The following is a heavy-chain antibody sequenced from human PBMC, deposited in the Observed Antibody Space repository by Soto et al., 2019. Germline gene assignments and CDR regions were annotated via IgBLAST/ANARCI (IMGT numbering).Heavy chain of an antibody. V-gene: IGHV5-51*01. CDR2: IYPGDSDT. CDR3: ARQYCTGGSCYPGIHH. Sequence: GESLKISCQGSGYSFTSYWIGWVRQMPGKGLEWMGIIYPGDSDTRYSPSFQGQVTISADKSISTAYLQWSSLKASDTAMYYCARQYCTGGSCYPGIHHWGQATLVTLSS. CDR1: GYSFTSYW. J-gene: IGHJ5*02. D-gene: IGHD2-15*01.